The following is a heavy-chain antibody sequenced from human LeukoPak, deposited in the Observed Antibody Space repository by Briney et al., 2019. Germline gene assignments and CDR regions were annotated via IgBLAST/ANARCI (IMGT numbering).Heavy chain of an antibody. J-gene: IGHJ3*02. Sequence: SETLSLTCTVFGDSVSSSNYYWAWFRQHPGKGLEWIGYIYYSGSTYYNPSLKSRVTISVDTSKNQFSLKLSSVTAADTAVHFCARRRVVVASTDGASGAFDIWGQGTMVTVSS. V-gene: IGHV4-31*03. CDR2: IYYSGST. D-gene: IGHD2-15*01. CDR1: GDSVSSSNYY. CDR3: ARRRVVVASTDGASGAFDI.